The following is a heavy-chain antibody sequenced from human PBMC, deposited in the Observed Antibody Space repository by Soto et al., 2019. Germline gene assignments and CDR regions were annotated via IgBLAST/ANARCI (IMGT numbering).Heavy chain of an antibody. V-gene: IGHV3-30-3*01. J-gene: IGHJ6*02. D-gene: IGHD1-26*01. Sequence: QVQLVESGGGVVQPGRSLRLSCAASGFTFSSYAMHWVRQAPGKGLEWVAVISYDGSNKYYADSVKGRFTISRDNSKNTRYLQMNSLRAEDTAVYYCARDREEDYYYDGMDVWGQGTTVTVSS. CDR3: ARDREEDYYYDGMDV. CDR1: GFTFSSYA. CDR2: ISYDGSNK.